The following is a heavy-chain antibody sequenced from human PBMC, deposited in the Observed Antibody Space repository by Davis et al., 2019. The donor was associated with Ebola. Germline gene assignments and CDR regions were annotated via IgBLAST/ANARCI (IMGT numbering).Heavy chain of an antibody. CDR3: ARQRAEGGGMDV. CDR2: ISGGGDST. Sequence: GESLKISCAASGFTFSSYAMSWVRQAPGKGLEWVSAISGGGDSTYYADSVEGRSTISRDNSKNTLVLQMDSLRVEDTGVYYCARQRAEGGGMDVWGQGTTVTVSS. V-gene: IGHV3-23*01. CDR1: GFTFSSYA. J-gene: IGHJ6*02.